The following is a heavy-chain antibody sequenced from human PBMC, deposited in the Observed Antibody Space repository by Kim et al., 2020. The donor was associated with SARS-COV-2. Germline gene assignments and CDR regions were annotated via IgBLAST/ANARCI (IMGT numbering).Heavy chain of an antibody. CDR1: GGSISSSSYY. D-gene: IGHD3-22*01. Sequence: SETLSLTCTVSGGSISSSSYYWGWIRQPPGKGLEWIGSIYYSGSTYYNPSLKSRVTISVDTSKNQFSLKLSSVTAADTAVYYCARRRSLRVVDRRVMTFDIWGQGTMVTVSS. V-gene: IGHV4-39*01. CDR2: IYYSGST. CDR3: ARRRSLRVVDRRVMTFDI. J-gene: IGHJ3*02.